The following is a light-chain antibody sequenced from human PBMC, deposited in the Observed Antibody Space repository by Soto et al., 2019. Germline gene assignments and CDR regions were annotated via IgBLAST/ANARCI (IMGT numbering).Light chain of an antibody. V-gene: IGKV3-11*01. CDR2: DAS. CDR1: QSVSSY. J-gene: IGKJ1*01. CDR3: QQRSNWPRT. Sequence: EIVLTQSPATLSLSPGERATLSCRASQSVSSYLAWYQQKPGQAPRLLIYDASNRATGIPARFSGSGSGTGFTLTISRLEPEDFAVYYCQQRSNWPRTFGQGTKVEIK.